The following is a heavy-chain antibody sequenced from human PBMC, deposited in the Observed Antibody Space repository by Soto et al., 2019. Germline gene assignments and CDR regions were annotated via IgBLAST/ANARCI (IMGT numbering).Heavy chain of an antibody. CDR1: GFTFSSYA. Sequence: GGSLRLSCAASGFTFSSYAMHWVRQAPGKGLEYVSAISSNGGSTYYANSVKGRFTISRDNSKNTLYLQMGSLRAEDMAVYYCARGPGIGDYWGQGTLVTVSS. V-gene: IGHV3-64*01. D-gene: IGHD6-13*01. CDR3: ARGPGIGDY. CDR2: ISSNGGST. J-gene: IGHJ4*02.